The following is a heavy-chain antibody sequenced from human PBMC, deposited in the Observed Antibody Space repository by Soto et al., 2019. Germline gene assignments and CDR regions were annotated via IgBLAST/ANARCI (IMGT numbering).Heavy chain of an antibody. D-gene: IGHD1-1*01. Sequence: EVQLVESGGGLVQPGGSLSLSCAASGFTFGSYSMNWVRQAPGKGLAWVSYISGTSSTIYYADSVKGRFTVSRDNAKNSLYLQLNSPRAEDTAVYYCASGRGYTGPFYYWGQGTLVTVSS. CDR3: ASGRGYTGPFYY. V-gene: IGHV3-48*01. J-gene: IGHJ4*02. CDR2: ISGTSSTI. CDR1: GFTFGSYS.